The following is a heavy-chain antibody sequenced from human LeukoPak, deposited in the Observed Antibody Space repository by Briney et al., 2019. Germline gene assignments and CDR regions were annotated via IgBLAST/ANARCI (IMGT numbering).Heavy chain of an antibody. J-gene: IGHJ5*02. Sequence: SETLSLTCAVCVGFFSGFYWSWLRQPPGKGREWIGEINHRGCTNYNPSLKRRVTISVDTSKNQFSLKLRSVTAAGTAVFYCWRGRLIVVVPAATLNWFDHWGQGTLVTVSS. CDR3: WRGRLIVVVPAATLNWFDH. CDR1: VGFFSGFY. CDR2: INHRGCT. V-gene: IGHV4-34*01. D-gene: IGHD2-2*01.